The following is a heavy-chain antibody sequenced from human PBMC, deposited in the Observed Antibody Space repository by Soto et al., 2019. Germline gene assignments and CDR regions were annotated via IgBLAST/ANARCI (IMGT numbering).Heavy chain of an antibody. Sequence: GGSLRLSCAASGFTFSSYWMHWVRQAPGKGLEWVAVISYDGSDKYYADSVKGRSSIPRDNSKNTLYLQMNSLRAEDTAVYYCAKDLSSQTYLYDSSGYKTQYYYYGMDVWGQGTTVTVSS. CDR1: GFTFSSYW. CDR3: AKDLSSQTYLYDSSGYKTQYYYYGMDV. CDR2: ISYDGSDK. D-gene: IGHD3-22*01. J-gene: IGHJ6*02. V-gene: IGHV3-30*18.